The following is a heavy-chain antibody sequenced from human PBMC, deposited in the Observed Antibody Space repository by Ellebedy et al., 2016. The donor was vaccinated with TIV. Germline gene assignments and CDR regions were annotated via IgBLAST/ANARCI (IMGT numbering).Heavy chain of an antibody. V-gene: IGHV1-18*04. Sequence: AASVKVSCKASGYTFTSYGITWVRTAPGQGLDWIGWISAYEPDPNYAQKFRDRVTLTIDTSTTTASMELRSLRSDDTAVYYCARDYYCSGGSCSDCFDPWGQGTLVIVSS. CDR1: GYTFTSYG. D-gene: IGHD2-15*01. J-gene: IGHJ5*02. CDR3: ARDYYCSGGSCSDCFDP. CDR2: ISAYEPDP.